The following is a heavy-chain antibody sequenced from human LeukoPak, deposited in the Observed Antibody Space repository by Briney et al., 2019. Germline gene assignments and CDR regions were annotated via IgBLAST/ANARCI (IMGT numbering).Heavy chain of an antibody. V-gene: IGHV3-21*01. Sequence: GGSLRLSCAASGFTFSSYSMNWVRQAPGKGLEWCSSISSSSSYIYYGDSVKGRFTISRDNAKNSLYLQMNSLRAEDTAVYYCARAVTRSIAAAGYWGQGTLVTVSS. CDR3: ARAVTRSIAAAGY. D-gene: IGHD6-13*01. CDR2: ISSSSSYI. J-gene: IGHJ4*02. CDR1: GFTFSSYS.